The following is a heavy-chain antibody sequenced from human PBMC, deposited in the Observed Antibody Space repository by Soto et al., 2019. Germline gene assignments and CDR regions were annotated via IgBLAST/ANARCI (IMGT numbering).Heavy chain of an antibody. CDR1: GGSISSYY. Sequence: SETLSLTCTVSGGSISSYYWSWIRQPPGKGLEWIGYIYYSGSTNYNPSLKSRVTISVDTSKNQFSLKLSFVTAADTAVDYCARLGPQSHSSSWLPTFSWFDPWGQGTLVTVSS. V-gene: IGHV4-59*08. D-gene: IGHD6-13*01. CDR3: ARLGPQSHSSSWLPTFSWFDP. J-gene: IGHJ5*02. CDR2: IYYSGST.